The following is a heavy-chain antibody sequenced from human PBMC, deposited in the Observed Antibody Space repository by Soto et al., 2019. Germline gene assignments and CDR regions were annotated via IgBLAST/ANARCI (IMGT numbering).Heavy chain of an antibody. CDR2: IPQDGVDG. J-gene: IGHJ4*02. Sequence: GGSLRLSCEVSGFTFSMYSMSWVRQTPGKGLEWVAKIPQDGVDGHYADSVKGRFTISRDNSKNTLYLQMNSLRAEDTAVYYCAKDRSSSWALFDYWGQGTLVTVSS. D-gene: IGHD6-13*01. CDR1: GFTFSMYS. CDR3: AKDRSSSWALFDY. V-gene: IGHV3-7*03.